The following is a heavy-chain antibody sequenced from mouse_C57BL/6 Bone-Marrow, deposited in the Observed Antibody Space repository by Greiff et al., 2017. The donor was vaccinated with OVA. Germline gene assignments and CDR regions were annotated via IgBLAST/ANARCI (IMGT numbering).Heavy chain of an antibody. V-gene: IGHV10-1*01. J-gene: IGHJ1*03. D-gene: IGHD2-3*01. CDR2: IRSKSNNYAT. CDR1: GFSFNTYA. Sequence: EVKLVESGGGLVQPKGSLKLSCAASGFSFNTYAMNWVRQAPGKGLEWVARIRSKSNNYATYYADSVKDRFTISRDDSESMLDLQMNNLKTEDTAMYYCVRHDVYWYFDVWGTGTAVTVSS. CDR3: VRHDVYWYFDV.